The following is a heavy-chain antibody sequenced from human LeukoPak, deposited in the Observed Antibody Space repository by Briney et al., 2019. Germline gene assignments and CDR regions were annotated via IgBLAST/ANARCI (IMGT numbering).Heavy chain of an antibody. CDR3: ARWARAGDDTYYYDSSGYYYGGAFDY. V-gene: IGHV4-38-2*02. J-gene: IGHJ4*02. Sequence: SETLSLTCTVSGYSISSGYYWGCIRQPPGKGLEWIGSIDQSGSTYYNPSLKSRVTISVDTSKNQFSLKLSSVTAADTAVYYCARWARAGDDTYYYDSSGYYYGGAFDYWGQGTLVTVSS. CDR2: IDQSGST. D-gene: IGHD3-22*01. CDR1: GYSISSGYY.